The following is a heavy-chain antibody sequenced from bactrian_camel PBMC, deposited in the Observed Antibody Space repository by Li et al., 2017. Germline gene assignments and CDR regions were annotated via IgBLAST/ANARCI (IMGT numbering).Heavy chain of an antibody. D-gene: IGHD2*01. CDR3: AADELVTRLKGLQTCDPNHYHYPD. Sequence: QVQLVESGGGSVQPGGSLRLACTASGYTVSNYCLGWYRQAPGKEREGVAGIDGDGATSYADSVKGRFTISQDNAKKTWYLQMNSLRPEDSAMYYCAADELVTRLKGLQTCDPNHYHYPDWGQGTQVTVS. V-gene: IGHV3S53*01. CDR2: IDGDGAT. J-gene: IGHJ4*01. CDR1: GYTVSNYC.